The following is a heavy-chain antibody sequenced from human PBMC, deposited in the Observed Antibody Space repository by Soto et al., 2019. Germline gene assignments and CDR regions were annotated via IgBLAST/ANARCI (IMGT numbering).Heavy chain of an antibody. Sequence: ASVKVSCKASGYTFTGYYMHWVRQAPGQGLEWMGWINPNSGGTNYAQKFQGGVTMTRDTSISTAYMELSRLRSDDTAVYYCARRRYCSSTSCPSYAFDIWGKGKMVTVSS. V-gene: IGHV1-2*02. D-gene: IGHD2-2*01. CDR1: GYTFTGYY. CDR3: ARRRYCSSTSCPSYAFDI. J-gene: IGHJ3*02. CDR2: INPNSGGT.